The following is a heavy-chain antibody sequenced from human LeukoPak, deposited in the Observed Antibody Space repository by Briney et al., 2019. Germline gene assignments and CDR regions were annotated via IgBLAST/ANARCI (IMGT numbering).Heavy chain of an antibody. CDR2: ISYDGSNK. V-gene: IGHV3-30*04. CDR3: ARDSGPGSQDYPFDY. D-gene: IGHD3-10*01. Sequence: SGGSLRLSCAASGFTFSSYAMHWVRQAPGKGLEWVAVISYDGSNKYYADSVKGRFTISRDNSKNTLYLQMNSLRAEDTAVYYCARDSGPGSQDYPFDYWGQGTLVTVSS. J-gene: IGHJ4*02. CDR1: GFTFSSYA.